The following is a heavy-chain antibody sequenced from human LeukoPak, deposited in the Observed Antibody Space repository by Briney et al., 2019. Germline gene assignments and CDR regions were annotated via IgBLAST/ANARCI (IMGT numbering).Heavy chain of an antibody. V-gene: IGHV1-46*01. CDR1: GYTFTSYY. CDR2: INPSGGST. CDR3: ARDPRPSYDRSVSYYPGAY. J-gene: IGHJ4*02. Sequence: PGASVKVSCKASGYTFTSYYMHWVRQAPGQGLEWMAIINPSGGSTRYAQKFQGRVTMTRDTSTSTVYMELSSLRSEDTAVYYCARDPRPSYDRSVSYYPGAYLGQGTLVTVSS. D-gene: IGHD3-22*01.